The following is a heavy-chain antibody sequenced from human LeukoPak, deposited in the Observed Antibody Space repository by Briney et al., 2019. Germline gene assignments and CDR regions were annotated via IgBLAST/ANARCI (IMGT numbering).Heavy chain of an antibody. CDR2: ITSSSSYV. D-gene: IGHD2-21*02. CDR1: GFTFSSHS. V-gene: IGHV3-21*01. J-gene: IGHJ6*02. CDR3: ARDLVVVTGIPGYYYGMDV. Sequence: GGSLRLSCAASGFTFSSHSMNWVRQAPGKGLEWVSSITSSSSYVFYADSVEGRFTISRDNAKNALYLQMNSLRAEDTAVYYCARDLVVVTGIPGYYYGMDVWGQGTTVTVSS.